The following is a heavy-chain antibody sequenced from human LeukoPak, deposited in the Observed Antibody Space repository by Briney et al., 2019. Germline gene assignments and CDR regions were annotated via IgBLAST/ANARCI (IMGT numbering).Heavy chain of an antibody. CDR3: ARLGARQMLEY. Sequence: PGGSLRLSCAASEFTFNSYWMSWVRQAPGKGLEWVAIIKQDGGQIYYLESVKGRFTVSRDNAKNSLYLQMNSLRAEDTAVYYCARLGARQMLEYWGQGTLVTVSS. CDR2: IKQDGGQI. J-gene: IGHJ4*02. V-gene: IGHV3-7*01. D-gene: IGHD4-17*01. CDR1: EFTFNSYW.